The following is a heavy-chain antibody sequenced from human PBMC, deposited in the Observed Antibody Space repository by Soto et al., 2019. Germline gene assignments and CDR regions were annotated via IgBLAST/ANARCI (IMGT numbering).Heavy chain of an antibody. CDR1: GYTFTSDD. J-gene: IGHJ4*02. V-gene: IGHV1-8*01. D-gene: IGHD7-27*01. CDR3: AKGPRSWGFDF. CDR2: MNPNNGNT. Sequence: ASVKVSCKASGYTFTSDDINWVRQATGQGRERMGWMNPNNGNTGYAQKYQGRVTMTRDTSINTAYMELSSLTTEDTAVYYCAKGPRSWGFDFWGQGTLVTVSS.